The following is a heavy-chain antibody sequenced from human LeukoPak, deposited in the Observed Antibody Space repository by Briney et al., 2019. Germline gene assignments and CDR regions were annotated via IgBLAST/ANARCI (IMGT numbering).Heavy chain of an antibody. J-gene: IGHJ4*02. V-gene: IGHV1-24*01. CDR1: GYTFTSYD. CDR2: FDPEDGET. D-gene: IGHD3-3*01. CDR3: ATGIFPPNFDY. Sequence: ASVKVSCKASGYTFTSYDINWVRQATGQGLEWMGGFDPEDGETIYAQKFQGRVTMTEDTSTDTAYMELSSLRSEDTAVYYCATGIFPPNFDYWGQGTLVTVSS.